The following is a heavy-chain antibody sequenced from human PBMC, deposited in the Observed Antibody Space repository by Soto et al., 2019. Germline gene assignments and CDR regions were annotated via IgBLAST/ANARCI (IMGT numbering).Heavy chain of an antibody. CDR1: GFTFRNYG. D-gene: IGHD1-26*01. CDR2: IQYDGSKK. CDR3: AKDLEVVGANRWGYDS. Sequence: VQLVESGGGVVQPGRSLRLSCEASGFTFRNYGMHWVRQTPVKGLEWVAGIQYDGSKKYYAESVKGRFTISRDNSKNTLYLEIDRLRAEDTAVYYCAKDLEVVGANRWGYDSWGQGTLVTVSS. V-gene: IGHV3-33*06. J-gene: IGHJ5*01.